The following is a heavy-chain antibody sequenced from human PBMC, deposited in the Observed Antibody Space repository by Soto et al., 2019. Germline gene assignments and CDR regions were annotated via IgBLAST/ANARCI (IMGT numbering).Heavy chain of an antibody. CDR1: GYSFTSYW. J-gene: IGHJ3*02. Sequence: PGESLKISCKGSGYSFTSYWIGWVRQMPGKGLEWMGIIYPGDSDTRYSPSFQGQVTISADKSISTAYLQWSSLKASDTAMYYCARRESITIFGVVMFVLEIWGQGTMVTVSS. V-gene: IGHV5-51*01. CDR2: IYPGDSDT. D-gene: IGHD3-3*01. CDR3: ARRESITIFGVVMFVLEI.